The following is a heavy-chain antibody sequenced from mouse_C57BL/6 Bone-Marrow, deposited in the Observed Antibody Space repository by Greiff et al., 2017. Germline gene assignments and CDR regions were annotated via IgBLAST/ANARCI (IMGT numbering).Heavy chain of an antibody. V-gene: IGHV1-52*01. CDR3: ARCPIYYYGSSPSYYAMDY. CDR1: GYTFTSYW. J-gene: IGHJ4*01. Sequence: QVQLQQPGAELVRPGSSVKLSCKASGYTFTSYWMHWVKQRPIQGLEWIGNIDPSDSETHYNQKFKDKATLTVDKSSSTAYMQLSSLTSEDSAVYYCARCPIYYYGSSPSYYAMDYWGQGTSVTVSS. CDR2: IDPSDSET. D-gene: IGHD1-1*01.